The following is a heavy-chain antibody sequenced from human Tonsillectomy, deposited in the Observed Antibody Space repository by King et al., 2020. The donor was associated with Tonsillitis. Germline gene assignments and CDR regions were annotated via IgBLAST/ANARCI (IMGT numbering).Heavy chain of an antibody. CDR1: GGSISSSSYY. Sequence: PLQESGPGLVKPSETLSLTCTVSGGSISSSSYYWGWIRQPPGKGLEWIGSIYYSGSTYYNPSLKSRVTISVDTSKNQFSLKLSSVTAADTAVYYCARVPRMIVATPGPRGQGTMVTVSS. J-gene: IGHJ3*01. CDR3: ARVPRMIVATPGP. V-gene: IGHV4-39*01. CDR2: IYYSGST. D-gene: IGHD3-22*01.